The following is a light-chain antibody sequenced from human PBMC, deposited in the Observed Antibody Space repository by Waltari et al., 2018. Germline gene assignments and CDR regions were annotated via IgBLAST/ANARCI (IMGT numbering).Light chain of an antibody. CDR2: DAS. CDR1: QGISSR. V-gene: IGKV3-15*01. CDR3: QQYDTWPPYT. J-gene: IGKJ2*01. Sequence: IVMTQSPATLSVSPGERATLSCRASQGISSRLAWYQQKPGPAPSLLIYDASAWATDIAARFSGSVCGTEFTLTISSLQSEDMAVYYCQQYDTWPPYTFGQGTKLEIK.